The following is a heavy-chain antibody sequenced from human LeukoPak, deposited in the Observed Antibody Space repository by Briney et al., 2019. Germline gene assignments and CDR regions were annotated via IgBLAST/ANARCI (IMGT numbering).Heavy chain of an antibody. CDR3: ARDRVGYYYYYMDV. Sequence: SETLSLTCNVSGGSISNSNYYWGWIRQPPGKGLEWIGSVYYSGTTYHNPSLKSRVTISEDTSKNQFSLKLSSVTAADTAVYYCARDRVGYYYYYMDVWGKGTTVTVSS. CDR2: VYYSGTT. CDR1: GGSISNSNYY. J-gene: IGHJ6*03. D-gene: IGHD3-10*01. V-gene: IGHV4-39*07.